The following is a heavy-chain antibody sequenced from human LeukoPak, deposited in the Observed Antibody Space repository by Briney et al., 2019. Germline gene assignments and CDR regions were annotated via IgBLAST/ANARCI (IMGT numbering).Heavy chain of an antibody. CDR3: ARVGTYDILTGYYAIWFDP. J-gene: IGHJ5*02. V-gene: IGHV4-34*01. CDR2: INHSGST. Sequence: PSETLSLTCAVYGGSFSGYYWSWIRQPPGKGLEWIGEINHSGSTNYNPSLKSRVTISVDTSKNQFSLKLSSVTAADTAVYYCARVGTYDILTGYYAIWFDPWGQGTLVTDSS. D-gene: IGHD3-9*01. CDR1: GGSFSGYY.